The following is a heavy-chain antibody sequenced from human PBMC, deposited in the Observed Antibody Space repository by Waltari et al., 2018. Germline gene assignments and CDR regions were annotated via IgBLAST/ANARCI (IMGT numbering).Heavy chain of an antibody. Sequence: EVQLVESGGGLFQPGGARRLSCSASGFTVSNHYLSWVRQAPGKGLEWVSVMYSGGSTYYADSVKGRFTISRDNSKNTLYLQMNSLRAEDTAVYYCARDKDRWGQGTLVTVSS. V-gene: IGHV3-53*01. CDR2: MYSGGST. CDR1: GFTVSNHY. D-gene: IGHD2-15*01. CDR3: ARDKDR. J-gene: IGHJ4*02.